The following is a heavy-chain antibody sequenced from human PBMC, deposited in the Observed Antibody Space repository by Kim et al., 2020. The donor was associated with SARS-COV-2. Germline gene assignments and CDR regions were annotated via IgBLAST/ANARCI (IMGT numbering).Heavy chain of an antibody. J-gene: IGHJ6*02. D-gene: IGHD3-16*01. CDR3: ARVRLRLRRGYYYGMDV. Sequence: SETLSLTCAVYGGSFSGYYWSWIRQPPGKGLEWIGEINHSGSTNYNPSLKSRVTISVDTSKNQFSLKLSSVTAADTAVYYCARVRLRLRRGYYYGMDVWGQGTTVTVSS. CDR2: INHSGST. CDR1: GGSFSGYY. V-gene: IGHV4-34*01.